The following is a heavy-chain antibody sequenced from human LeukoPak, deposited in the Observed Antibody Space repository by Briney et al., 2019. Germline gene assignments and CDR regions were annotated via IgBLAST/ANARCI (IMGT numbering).Heavy chain of an antibody. CDR3: AKGNTITPDY. CDR1: GFTFSSYS. Sequence: GGSLRLSCAASGFTFSSYSMNWVRQAPGKGLEWVSYISSSSSTIYYADSVKGRFTISRDNSKNTLYLQMNGLRADDTAVYYCAKGNTITPDYWGQGTLVTVSS. CDR2: ISSSSSTI. J-gene: IGHJ4*02. D-gene: IGHD1-14*01. V-gene: IGHV3-48*01.